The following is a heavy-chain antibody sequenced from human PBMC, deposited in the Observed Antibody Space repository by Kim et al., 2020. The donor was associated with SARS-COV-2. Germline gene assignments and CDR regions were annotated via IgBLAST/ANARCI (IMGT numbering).Heavy chain of an antibody. J-gene: IGHJ3*02. CDR1: GFTFGDYA. V-gene: IGHV3-49*03. CDR2: IRSKAYGGTT. CDR3: TRETDYDFWSGYYTTEAFDI. Sequence: GRSLRLSCTASGFTFGDYAMSWFRQAPGKGLEWVGFIRSKAYGGTTEYAASVKGRFTISRDDPKSIAYLQMNSLKTEDTAVYYCTRETDYDFWSGYYTTEAFDIWGQGTMVTVSS. D-gene: IGHD3-3*01.